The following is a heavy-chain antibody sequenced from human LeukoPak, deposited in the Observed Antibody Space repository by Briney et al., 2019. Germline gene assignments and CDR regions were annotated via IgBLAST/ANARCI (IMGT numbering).Heavy chain of an antibody. Sequence: ASVKVSCETFGYTFSGYYMQWVRQAPGQGLEWMGWINPHTGGTKYGHKFQGRVTMTRDRSISTAYMEVSSLTPDDTAVYYCARVASYGDLLDALEIWGQGTLVIVSS. CDR2: INPHTGGT. CDR1: GYTFSGYY. D-gene: IGHD4-17*01. CDR3: ARVASYGDLLDALEI. V-gene: IGHV1-2*02. J-gene: IGHJ3*02.